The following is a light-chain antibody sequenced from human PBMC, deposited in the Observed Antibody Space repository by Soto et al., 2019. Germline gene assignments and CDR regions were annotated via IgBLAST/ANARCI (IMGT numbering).Light chain of an antibody. J-gene: IGKJ4*01. CDR1: QSVSNNY. CDR3: QQYNNWPPLT. Sequence: ESVLTPSPGSLSLSPGERATLSCRASQSVSNNYLAWYQQKPGQAPRLLISGASNRATGIPDRFSGSGSGTDFTLTISRLEPEDFAVYYCQQYNNWPPLTFGGGTKVDIK. V-gene: IGKV3-20*01. CDR2: GAS.